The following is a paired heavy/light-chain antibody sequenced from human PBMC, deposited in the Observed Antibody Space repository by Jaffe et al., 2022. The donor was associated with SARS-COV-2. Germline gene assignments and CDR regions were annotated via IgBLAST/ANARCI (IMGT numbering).Light chain of an antibody. V-gene: IGLV1-44*01. CDR1: SSNIGSNT. CDR3: AAWDDSLNGRWV. Sequence: QSVLTQPPSASGTPGQRVTISCSGSSSNIGSNTVNWYQQLPGTAPKLLIYSNNQRPSGVPDRFSGSKSGTSASLAISGLQSEDEADYYCAAWDDSLNGRWVFGGGTKLTVL. J-gene: IGLJ3*02. CDR2: SNN.
Heavy chain of an antibody. CDR2: IYYSGST. V-gene: IGHV4-59*01. D-gene: IGHD2-8*01. J-gene: IGHJ6*02. Sequence: QVQLQESGPGLVKPSETLSLTCTVSGGSISSYYWSWIRQPPGKGLEWIGYIYYSGSTNYNPSLKSRVTISVDTSKNQFSLKLSSVTAADTAVYYCARDRIVLMPYARGYYYYGMDVWGQGTTVTVSS. CDR3: ARDRIVLMPYARGYYYYGMDV. CDR1: GGSISSYY.